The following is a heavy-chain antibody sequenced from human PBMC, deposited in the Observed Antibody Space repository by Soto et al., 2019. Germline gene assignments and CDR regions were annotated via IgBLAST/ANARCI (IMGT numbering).Heavy chain of an antibody. V-gene: IGHV1-8*01. CDR2: MNPNSGNT. CDR3: ARVGVVAAPYYYYYGMDV. D-gene: IGHD2-15*01. J-gene: IGHJ6*02. CDR1: GYTFTSYD. Sequence: ASVKVSCKASGYTFTSYDIHWVRQASGQGLEWMGWMNPNSGNTIYAEKFQGRVTMTRNTSISTAYMELSSLRSEDTAVYYCARVGVVAAPYYYYYGMDVWGQGTTVTVSS.